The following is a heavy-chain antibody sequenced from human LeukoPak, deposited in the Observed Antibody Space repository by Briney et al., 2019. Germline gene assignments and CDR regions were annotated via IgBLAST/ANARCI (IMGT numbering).Heavy chain of an antibody. CDR1: GGSISSRIYY. CDR2: IYYSGST. CDR3: AKTGDGYYNFDY. Sequence: PSETLSLTCTVSGGSISSRIYYWGWIRQPPGKGLEWIASIYYSGSTYYNPSLESRVTISVDTSKNQFSLKLSSVTAADTAAYYCAKTGDGYYNFDYWGQGTLVTVSS. J-gene: IGHJ4*02. V-gene: IGHV4-39*01. D-gene: IGHD5-24*01.